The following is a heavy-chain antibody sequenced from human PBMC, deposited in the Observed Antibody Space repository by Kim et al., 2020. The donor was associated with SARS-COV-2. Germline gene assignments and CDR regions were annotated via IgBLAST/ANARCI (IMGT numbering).Heavy chain of an antibody. D-gene: IGHD6-13*01. CDR3: ARDDLSRYIAAAGKNWFDP. CDR1: GYTFTSYY. CDR2: INPSGGST. V-gene: IGHV1-46*01. Sequence: ASVKVSCKASGYTFTSYYMHWVRQAPGQGLEWMGIINPSGGSTSYAQKFQGRVTMTRDTSTSTVYMELSSLRSEDTAVYYCARDDLSRYIAAAGKNWFDPWGQGTLVTVSS. J-gene: IGHJ5*02.